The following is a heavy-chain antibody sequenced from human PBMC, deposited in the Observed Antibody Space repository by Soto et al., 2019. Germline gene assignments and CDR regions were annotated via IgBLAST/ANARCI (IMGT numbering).Heavy chain of an antibody. CDR3: AHRRAYCSDGTCYSGQFFDY. CDR1: GFSLTTSGVG. V-gene: IGHV2-5*01. Sequence: QITLKESGPTLVKPTQTLTLTCTFSGFSLTTSGVGVGGIRQPPAKALEGMSLIYWTDDKRYISSLKGRLNITRDASENRVVLTMTNMDPADTATYYCAHRRAYCSDGTCYSGQFFDYWGQGTVVTVSS. CDR2: IYWTDDK. J-gene: IGHJ4*02. D-gene: IGHD2-15*01.